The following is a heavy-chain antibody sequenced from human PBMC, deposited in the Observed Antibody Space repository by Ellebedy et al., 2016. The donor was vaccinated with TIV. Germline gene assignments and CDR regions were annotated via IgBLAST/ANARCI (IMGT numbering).Heavy chain of an antibody. V-gene: IGHV3-7*03. CDR2: IKYDGSEK. CDR3: ARLGVIAAAGASDY. D-gene: IGHD6-13*01. Sequence: GESLKISCTTSGFTFSTSWMDWVRQVPGRGLEWVANIKYDGSEKYYVDSVKGRFTISRDNSKNTLYLQMNSLRAEDTAVYYCARLGVIAAAGASDYWGQGTLVIVSS. J-gene: IGHJ4*02. CDR1: GFTFSTSW.